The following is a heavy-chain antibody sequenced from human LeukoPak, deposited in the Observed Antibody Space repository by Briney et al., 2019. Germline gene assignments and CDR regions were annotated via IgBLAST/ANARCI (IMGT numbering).Heavy chain of an antibody. D-gene: IGHD2-2*01. CDR1: GFTFSDYY. CDR2: ISSSGSTI. CDR3: ARDFSSSSPEVDY. J-gene: IGHJ4*02. V-gene: IGHV3-11*04. Sequence: GGSLRLSCAASGFTFSDYYMSWIRQAPGKGLEWVSYISSSGSTIYYADSVKGRFTISRDNAKNSLYLQMNSLRAEDTAVYYCARDFSSSSPEVDYWGQETLVTVSS.